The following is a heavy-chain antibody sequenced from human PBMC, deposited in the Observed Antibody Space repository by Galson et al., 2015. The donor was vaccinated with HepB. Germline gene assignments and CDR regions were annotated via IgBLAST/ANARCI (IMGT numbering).Heavy chain of an antibody. CDR3: ARVRVDRSYYYGSGSYYTHFDY. D-gene: IGHD3-10*01. CDR2: IYYSGST. Sequence: SWIRQPPGKGLEWIGYIYYSGSTYYNPSLKSRVTKSVDTSKNQFSLKLSSVTAADTAVYYCARVRVDRSYYYGSGSYYTHFDYWGQGTLVTVSS. J-gene: IGHJ4*02. V-gene: IGHV4-30-4*01.